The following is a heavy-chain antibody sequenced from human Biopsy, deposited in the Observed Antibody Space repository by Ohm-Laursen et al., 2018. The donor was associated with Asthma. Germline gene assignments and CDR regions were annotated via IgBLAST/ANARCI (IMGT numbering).Heavy chain of an antibody. Sequence: ASVKVSCKASGYTFINYAIHWVRQAPGQRLEWMGWINAGNGNTKYSQKFQGRVTITGDTSASTAYMELSSLRSEDTAVYYCARTYYDFLTGQVIDAFAIWGQGTMVTVSS. D-gene: IGHD3-9*01. CDR1: GYTFINYA. CDR3: ARTYYDFLTGQVIDAFAI. V-gene: IGHV1-3*01. J-gene: IGHJ3*02. CDR2: INAGNGNT.